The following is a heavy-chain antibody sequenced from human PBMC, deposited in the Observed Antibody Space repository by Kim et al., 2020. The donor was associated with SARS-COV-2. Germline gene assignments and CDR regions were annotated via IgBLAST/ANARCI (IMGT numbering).Heavy chain of an antibody. D-gene: IGHD3-3*01. CDR1: GGSFSGYY. Sequence: SETLSLTCAVYGGSFSGYYWSWIRQPPGKGLEWIGEINHSGSTNYNPSLKSRVTISVDTSKNQVSLKLSSVTAADTAAYYCARGGVVSRDFDYWGQGTL. J-gene: IGHJ4*02. CDR3: ARGGVVSRDFDY. V-gene: IGHV4-34*01. CDR2: INHSGST.